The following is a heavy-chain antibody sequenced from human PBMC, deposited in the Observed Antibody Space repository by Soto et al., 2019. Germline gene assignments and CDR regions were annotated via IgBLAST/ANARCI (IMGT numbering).Heavy chain of an antibody. CDR3: ARRASGTYYKTFDY. J-gene: IGHJ4*02. V-gene: IGHV5-10-1*01. CDR1: GYSFTSYW. D-gene: IGHD3-10*01. CDR2: IDPSDSNT. Sequence: GESLKISCKGSGYSFTSYWISWVRQMPGKGLDWMGRIDPSDSNTQYSPSFQGHVTISADKSISTAYLQWGSLKASDTAMYYCARRASGTYYKTFDYWGQGTLVTVSS.